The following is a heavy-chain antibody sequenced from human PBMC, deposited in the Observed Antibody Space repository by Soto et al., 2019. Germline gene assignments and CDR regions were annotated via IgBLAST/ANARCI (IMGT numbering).Heavy chain of an antibody. CDR3: ARSDYYDSSGPPWAIDY. V-gene: IGHV3-21*01. D-gene: IGHD3-22*01. CDR1: GFTFSSYS. J-gene: IGHJ4*02. CDR2: ISSSSSYI. Sequence: GGSLRLSCAASGFTFSSYSMNWVRQAPGKGLEWVSSISSSSSYIYYADSVKGRFTISRDNAKNSLYLQMNSLRAEDTAVYYCARSDYYDSSGPPWAIDYWGQGTLVTVSS.